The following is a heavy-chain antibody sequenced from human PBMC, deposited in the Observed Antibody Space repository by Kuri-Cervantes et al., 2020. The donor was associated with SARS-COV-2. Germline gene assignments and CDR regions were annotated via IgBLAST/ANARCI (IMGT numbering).Heavy chain of an antibody. Sequence: ASVKVSCKASGYTFTSYGISWVRQAPGQGLEWMGWISAYNGNTNYAQKLQGRVTMTTDTSTSTAYMELSRLRSDDTAVYYCARELVVVPAAEQNWYYYYGMDVWGQGTTVTVSS. CDR2: ISAYNGNT. D-gene: IGHD2-2*01. CDR3: ARELVVVPAAEQNWYYYYGMDV. V-gene: IGHV1-18*04. J-gene: IGHJ6*02. CDR1: GYTFTSYG.